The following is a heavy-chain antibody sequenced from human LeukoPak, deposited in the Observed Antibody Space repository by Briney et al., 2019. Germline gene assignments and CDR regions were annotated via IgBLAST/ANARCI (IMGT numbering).Heavy chain of an antibody. CDR1: GFTFDDYG. V-gene: IGHV3-23*01. CDR3: AKDRGMTTITTIDY. CDR2: VSGNGDST. J-gene: IGHJ4*02. D-gene: IGHD4-11*01. Sequence: PGGSLRLSCAASGFTFDDYGMSWVRQAPGKGLEWVSVVSGNGDSTYYTDSVKGRFTISRDNSKNTVYLQMTSLRAEDTAVYYCAKDRGMTTITTIDYWGQGILVTVSS.